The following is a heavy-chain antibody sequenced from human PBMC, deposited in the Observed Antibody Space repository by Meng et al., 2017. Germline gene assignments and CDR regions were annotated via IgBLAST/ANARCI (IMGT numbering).Heavy chain of an antibody. J-gene: IGHJ4*02. V-gene: IGHV4-61*01. CDR3: ARAPGYYGSRAVDY. D-gene: IGHD3-10*01. CDR1: GCSVTSGSYY. CDR2: IYYSGST. Sequence: HVQLLLWGAGLLKPLETLCPTRTVSGCSVTSGSYYCDWVRQPPGRGLDWIGYIYYSGSTNNNPSLTSRGTISVDTSKNQFSLKLRSVTAADTAVYYCARAPGYYGSRAVDYWGQGPLVTVSS.